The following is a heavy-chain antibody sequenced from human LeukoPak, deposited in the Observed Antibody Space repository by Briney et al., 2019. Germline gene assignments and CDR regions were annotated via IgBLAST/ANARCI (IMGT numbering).Heavy chain of an antibody. J-gene: IGHJ4*02. CDR2: ISSDGSNK. CDR3: AKDYSTGYISYFDY. V-gene: IGHV3-30*18. Sequence: GTSLKLSCAASGYTLSTYAMHWVRQAPGKGLEWVALISSDGSNKYYADSVRGRFTISRDNSKNTLYLQMNSLRPEDTAVYYCAKDYSTGYISYFDYWGQGTLVTVSS. D-gene: IGHD6-19*01. CDR1: GYTLSTYA.